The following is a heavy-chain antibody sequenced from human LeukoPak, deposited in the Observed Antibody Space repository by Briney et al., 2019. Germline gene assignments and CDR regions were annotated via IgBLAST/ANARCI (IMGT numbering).Heavy chain of an antibody. CDR3: ARDYEFEDIVVVPAAMKTAFDI. J-gene: IGHJ3*02. V-gene: IGHV1-18*01. CDR2: ISAYNGNT. CDR1: GYTFTSYG. D-gene: IGHD2-2*01. Sequence: ASVKVSCKASGYTFTSYGISWVRQAPGQGLEWMGWISAYNGNTNYAQKLQGRVTMTTDTSTSTAYMELRSLRSDDTAVYYCARDYEFEDIVVVPAAMKTAFDIWGQGTMVTVSS.